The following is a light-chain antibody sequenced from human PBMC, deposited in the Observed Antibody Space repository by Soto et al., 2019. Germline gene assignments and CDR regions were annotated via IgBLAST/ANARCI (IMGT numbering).Light chain of an antibody. CDR2: DAS. CDR3: QQSDSTPYT. CDR1: QSISSW. Sequence: DIKLTQSRSTLSASVGDRVTLTCRASQSISSWLAWYQQKPGKAPKLLIYDASSLLSGVPSRFSGSGSGTDFTLTIASLQPEDFSTYYCQQSDSTPYTFGQGTKVDIK. V-gene: IGKV1-39*01. J-gene: IGKJ2*01.